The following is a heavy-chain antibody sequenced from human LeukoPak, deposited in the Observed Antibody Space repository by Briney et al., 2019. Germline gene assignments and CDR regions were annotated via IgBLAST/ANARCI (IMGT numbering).Heavy chain of an antibody. J-gene: IGHJ6*02. CDR3: ARDHGSGWYYYYSMDV. V-gene: IGHV1-69*04. CDR2: IIPILGIA. Sequence: ASVKVSCKASGGTFSSYTISWVRQAPGQGLEWMGRIIPILGIANYAQKFQGRVTITAHKSTSTAYMELSSLRSEDTAVYNCARDHGSGWYYYYSMDVWGQGTTVTVSS. CDR1: GGTFSSYT. D-gene: IGHD6-19*01.